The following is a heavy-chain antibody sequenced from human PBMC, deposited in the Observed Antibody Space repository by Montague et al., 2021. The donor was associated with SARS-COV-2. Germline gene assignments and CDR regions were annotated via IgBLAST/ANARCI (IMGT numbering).Heavy chain of an antibody. CDR1: GGSFSDSH. CDR3: ARGQSGITMIVVAILGVEFYFDN. D-gene: IGHD3-22*01. V-gene: IGHV4-34*01. J-gene: IGHJ4*02. Sequence: SETLSLTCAVYGGSFSDSHWSWLRQPPGKGLEWIGEINQSGSTKYNPSLKSRATISVDTSKNQFSLKLSSLTAADTAVYYCARGQSGITMIVVAILGVEFYFDNWGQGTLVTVSS. CDR2: INQSGST.